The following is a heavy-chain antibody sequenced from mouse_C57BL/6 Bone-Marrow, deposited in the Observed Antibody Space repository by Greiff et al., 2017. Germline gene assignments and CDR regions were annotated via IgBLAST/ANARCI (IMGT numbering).Heavy chain of an antibody. Sequence: VQGVESGPGLVQPSQSLSISCTVSGFSLTSYGVHWVRQSPGKGLEWLGVLWSGGSTDYNAAFISRLSISKDNSKSQVFFKMNSLQADDTDIYYCARNDDDGYYWCAYWGQGTLVTVSA. D-gene: IGHD2-3*01. CDR3: ARNDDDGYYWCAY. J-gene: IGHJ3*01. CDR2: LWSGGST. V-gene: IGHV2-2*01. CDR1: GFSLTSYG.